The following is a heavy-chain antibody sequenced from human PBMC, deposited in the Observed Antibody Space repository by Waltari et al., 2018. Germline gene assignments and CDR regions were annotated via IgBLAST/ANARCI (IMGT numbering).Heavy chain of an antibody. CDR2: ISISGGST. Sequence: EVQLLESGGGLVQPGGSLRLSCEASGFTFSSYAMSWVRQAPGKGLEWVASISISGGSTYYADSVKGLFTISRDNSKNTLYLQMNSLRVEDTAIYYCAKDSGGGSMAFDIWGQGTMVTVSS. CDR3: AKDSGGGSMAFDI. D-gene: IGHD6-13*01. J-gene: IGHJ3*02. V-gene: IGHV3-23*01. CDR1: GFTFSSYA.